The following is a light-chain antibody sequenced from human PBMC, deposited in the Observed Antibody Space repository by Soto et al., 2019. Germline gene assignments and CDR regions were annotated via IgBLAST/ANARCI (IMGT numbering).Light chain of an antibody. CDR1: SSNIGIDY. Sequence: QAVLTQPPSVSAAPGQKVTIACSGSSSNIGIDYVSWYQHIPGTAPKLLIYDDHHRPSGIPDRFSGSKSGTSATLGITGLQTGDEADYYCGTWDSSLSAVVFGGGTKLTVL. J-gene: IGLJ3*02. V-gene: IGLV1-51*01. CDR2: DDH. CDR3: GTWDSSLSAVV.